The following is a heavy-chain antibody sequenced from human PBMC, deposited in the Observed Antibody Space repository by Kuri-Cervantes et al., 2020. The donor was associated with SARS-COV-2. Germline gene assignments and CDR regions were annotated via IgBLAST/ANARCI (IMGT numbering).Heavy chain of an antibody. J-gene: IGHJ4*02. CDR3: ASPGLGESGQDLAD. D-gene: IGHD3-16*01. V-gene: IGHV4-61*05. Sequence: SETLSLTCTVSGGPIGGRNYFWGWIRQPPGMGLEWIWSVYHTGSIYHIGSTSYSPSLKSLVTMYVDTSKNKFSLKLASVTAADTAVYYCASPGLGESGQDLADWGQGTLVTVSS. CDR1: GGPIGGRNYF. CDR2: VYHTGSI.